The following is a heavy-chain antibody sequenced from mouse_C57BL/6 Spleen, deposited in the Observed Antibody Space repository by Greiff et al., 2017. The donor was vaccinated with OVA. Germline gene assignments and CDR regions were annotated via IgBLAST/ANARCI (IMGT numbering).Heavy chain of an antibody. CDR1: GYTFTDYY. V-gene: IGHV1-76*01. Sequence: QVQLQQSGAELVRPGASVKLSCKASGYTFTDYYINWVKQRPGQGLEWIARIYTGSGNTYYNEKFKGKDTLTAEKSSSTAYMQLSSLTSEDSAVYFCARWGDYDYFDYWGQGTTLTVSS. CDR2: IYTGSGNT. J-gene: IGHJ2*01. CDR3: ARWGDYDYFDY. D-gene: IGHD2-4*01.